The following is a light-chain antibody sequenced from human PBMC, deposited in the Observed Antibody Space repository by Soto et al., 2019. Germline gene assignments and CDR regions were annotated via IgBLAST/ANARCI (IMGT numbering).Light chain of an antibody. J-gene: IGKJ2*01. V-gene: IGKV2-30*02. CDR2: KIS. CDR3: MQASHWPYT. CDR1: QGLVLSDGNTY. Sequence: DIVMTQSPLSLPVTLGQPASISCRSSQGLVLSDGNTYLNWFHQRPSQSPRRLIYKISNRDSGVPDRFSGSGSGTDFTLEISRVEAEDAGVYYCMQASHWPYTFGQGTKLEIK.